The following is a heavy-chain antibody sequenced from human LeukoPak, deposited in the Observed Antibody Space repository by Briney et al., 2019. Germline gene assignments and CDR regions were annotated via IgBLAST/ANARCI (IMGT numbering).Heavy chain of an antibody. CDR3: AKGYIRGRYSEYFQH. D-gene: IGHD1-26*01. J-gene: IGHJ1*01. Sequence: GGSLRLSCAASGFPFSSYAMSWVRQAPGKGLEWVSAISGSGGNTYYADSVKGRFTISRDNSKNTLYLQMKSLRAEDTAVYYCAKGYIRGRYSEYFQHWGQGTLVTASS. CDR1: GFPFSSYA. CDR2: ISGSGGNT. V-gene: IGHV3-23*01.